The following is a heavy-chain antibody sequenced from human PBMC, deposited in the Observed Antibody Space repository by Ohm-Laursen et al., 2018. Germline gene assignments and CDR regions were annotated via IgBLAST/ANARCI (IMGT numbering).Heavy chain of an antibody. CDR1: GYTFSSYE. D-gene: IGHD3-22*01. V-gene: IGHV1-2*02. CDR3: ARGYLKEVIISNRYNWFDP. CDR2: IKSNSGDT. Sequence: ASVKVSCKASGYTFSSYEINWVRQATGQGLEWMGWIKSNSGDTKYAQKFEGRVTMTRDTSIGTAYMELTRLTSDDTAVYYCARGYLKEVIISNRYNWFDPWGQGTLVTVSS. J-gene: IGHJ5*02.